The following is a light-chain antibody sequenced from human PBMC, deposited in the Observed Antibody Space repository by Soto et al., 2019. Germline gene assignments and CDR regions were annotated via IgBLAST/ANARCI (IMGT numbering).Light chain of an antibody. CDR1: QSITTW. Sequence: DIQMTQSPSTLSASVGDRVTITCRASQSITTWLAWYQQKPGKAPKLLIYKATNLQSGVPSRFSGSGSGTELSLTIKSLQPEDFAVYYCQQYGSSTEFTFGAGTKVDIX. CDR3: QQYGSSTEFT. J-gene: IGKJ3*01. CDR2: KAT. V-gene: IGKV1-5*03.